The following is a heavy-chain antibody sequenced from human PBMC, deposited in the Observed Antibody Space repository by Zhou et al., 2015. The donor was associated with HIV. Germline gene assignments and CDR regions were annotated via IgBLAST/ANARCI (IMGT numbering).Heavy chain of an antibody. CDR2: IIPIFGTA. CDR3: ARDLPTVRIAAAGIDWYFDL. CDR1: GGTFSSYA. J-gene: IGHJ2*01. Sequence: QVQLVQSGAEVKKPGSSVKVSCKASGGTFSSYAISWVRQAPGQGLEWMGGIIPIFGTANYAQKFQGRVTITADESTSTAYMELSSLRSEDTAVYYCARDLPTVRIAAAGIDWYFDLWGRGTLVTVSS. V-gene: IGHV1-69*01. D-gene: IGHD6-13*01.